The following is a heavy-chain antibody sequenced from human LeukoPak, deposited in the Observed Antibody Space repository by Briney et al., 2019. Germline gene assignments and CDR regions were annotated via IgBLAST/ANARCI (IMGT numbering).Heavy chain of an antibody. V-gene: IGHV3-30*04. CDR3: ARVQREYYYDSSGIMGN. CDR1: GFTFSDYA. D-gene: IGHD3-22*01. CDR2: IAYDGSKK. Sequence: GGSLRLSCAASGFTFSDYAMHWLRQAPGKGLEWVAVIAYDGSKKYYADSVKGRFTISRDNSKNTLYLQMNSLRVEDTAVYYCARVQREYYYDSSGIMGNWGQGTLVTVSS. J-gene: IGHJ4*02.